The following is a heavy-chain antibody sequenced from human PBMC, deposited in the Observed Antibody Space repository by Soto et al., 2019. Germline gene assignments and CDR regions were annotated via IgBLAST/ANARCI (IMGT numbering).Heavy chain of an antibody. CDR1: GYTFTSYA. J-gene: IGHJ3*02. D-gene: IGHD2-8*01. Sequence: ASVKVSCKASGYTFTSYAMHWVRQAPGQRLEWMGWINAGNGNTKYSQKFQGRVTITRDTSASTAYMELSSLRSEDTAVYYCASAQDIVLMVYAMGKHAFDIWGQGTMVTVSS. V-gene: IGHV1-3*01. CDR2: INAGNGNT. CDR3: ASAQDIVLMVYAMGKHAFDI.